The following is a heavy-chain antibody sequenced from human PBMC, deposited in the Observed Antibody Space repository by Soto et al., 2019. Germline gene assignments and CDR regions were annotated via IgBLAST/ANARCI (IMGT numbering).Heavy chain of an antibody. V-gene: IGHV3-23*01. CDR2: ISSTGGLT. CDR1: GFGFSSFA. D-gene: IGHD3-10*01. Sequence: LLESGGGFIQPGGSLRLSCAASGFGFSSFAMSWVRQTPGRGLEWGSTISSTGGLTYFAESVKGRFTISRDNSENTLHLQLNSLRAEDTAIYYCAKDQWFGSGPVFDDWGQGSLVTVSS. J-gene: IGHJ4*02. CDR3: AKDQWFGSGPVFDD.